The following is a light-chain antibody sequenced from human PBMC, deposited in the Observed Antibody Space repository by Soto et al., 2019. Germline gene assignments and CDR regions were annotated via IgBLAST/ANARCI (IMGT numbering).Light chain of an antibody. CDR3: TSYTGSNSVV. V-gene: IGLV2-8*01. CDR2: EVN. Sequence: QSALTQPPSASGSPGQSVTISCTGSCSDVGAYNYVSWYQQHPGKAPKLMISEVNKRPSGVPDRFSGSKSGNTASLTVSGLQAEDEADYYCTSYTGSNSVVFGGGTKLTVL. J-gene: IGLJ2*01. CDR1: CSDVGAYNY.